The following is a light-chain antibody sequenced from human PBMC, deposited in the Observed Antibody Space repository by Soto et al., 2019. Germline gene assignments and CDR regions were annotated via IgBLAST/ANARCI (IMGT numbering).Light chain of an antibody. Sequence: DFVMTQTPLSSPVTLGQPASISCRSSQSLVHSDGTSYLSWLHQRPGQPPRLLIYMISNRFSGVPDRFSGRGAGTDVTLKISRVEPEDVGVYYCMQATQPYTFGQGTKLEIK. J-gene: IGKJ2*01. CDR1: QSLVHSDGTSY. V-gene: IGKV2-24*01. CDR2: MIS. CDR3: MQATQPYT.